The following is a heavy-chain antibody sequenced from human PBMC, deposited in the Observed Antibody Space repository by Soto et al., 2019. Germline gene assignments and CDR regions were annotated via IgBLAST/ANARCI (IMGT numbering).Heavy chain of an antibody. CDR1: GFSLSSKGMR. CDR3: ARSPWGFTVATYFSDY. CDR2: IDWDDDK. D-gene: IGHD4-17*01. J-gene: IGHJ4*02. Sequence: SGPTLVNPTHTLTLTCTFSGFSLSSKGMRVSWIRQPPGKALEWLARIDWDDDKFYSKSLRTRLAISKGTSKNQVVLTMTNVDPMDTANYYWARSPWGFTVATYFSDYRGKGTRFTVSS. V-gene: IGHV2-70*04.